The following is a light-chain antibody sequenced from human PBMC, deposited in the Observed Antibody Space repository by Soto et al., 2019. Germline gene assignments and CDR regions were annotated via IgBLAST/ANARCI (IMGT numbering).Light chain of an antibody. V-gene: IGLV2-8*01. CDR2: EVS. CDR1: SSDVGAYKY. CDR3: TSYVGSDIWV. J-gene: IGLJ3*02. Sequence: QSALTQPPSASGSPGQSVTISCTGTSSDVGAYKYVSWYQQYPGQAPKLMIYEVSKRPSGVPDRFSGSKSGNTASLTVSGLQAEDEADYYCTSYVGSDIWVFGGGTQLTVL.